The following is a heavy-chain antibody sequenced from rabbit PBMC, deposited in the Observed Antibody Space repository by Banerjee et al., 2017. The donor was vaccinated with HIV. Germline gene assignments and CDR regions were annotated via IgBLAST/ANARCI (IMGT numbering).Heavy chain of an antibody. Sequence: QQLEESGGGLVKPGASLTLTCTASGFYFSSGYYMCWVRQAPGKGLEWIGCIYTGSGGSTYYASWAKGRFTISDTSSTTVDLKMTTLTAADTATYFCVRDGGTMENLWGPGTLVTVS. D-gene: IGHD2-1*01. J-gene: IGHJ4*01. CDR3: VRDGGTMENL. V-gene: IGHV1S40*01. CDR1: GFYFSSGYY. CDR2: IYTGSGGST.